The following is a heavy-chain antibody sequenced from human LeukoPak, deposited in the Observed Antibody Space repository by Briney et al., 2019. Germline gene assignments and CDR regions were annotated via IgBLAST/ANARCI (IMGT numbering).Heavy chain of an antibody. J-gene: IGHJ6*03. Sequence: ASVKVSCKASGYTFTSYAMHWVRQAPGQRLEWMGWINPNSGGTNYAQKFQGRVTMTRDTSISTAYMELSRLRSDDTAVYYCARSGAYDSRYYMDVWGKGTTVTVSS. CDR2: INPNSGGT. V-gene: IGHV1-2*02. CDR1: GYTFTSYA. CDR3: ARSGAYDSRYYMDV. D-gene: IGHD5-12*01.